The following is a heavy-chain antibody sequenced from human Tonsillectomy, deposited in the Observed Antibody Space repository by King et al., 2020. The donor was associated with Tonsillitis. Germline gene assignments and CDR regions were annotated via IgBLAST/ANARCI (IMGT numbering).Heavy chain of an antibody. V-gene: IGHV4-30-4*01. J-gene: IGHJ3*01. CDR1: GGSISSGDYY. D-gene: IGHD3-10*01. CDR2: IYYSGST. Sequence: LQLQESGPGLVKPSQTLSLTCAVSGGSISSGDYYWSWIRQPPGKGLEWIGYIYYSGSTYYNPSLKSRVTMSVDTSKNQFSLKLSSVTAADTAVYYCARDPGGDAFDFWGQGTMVTVSS. CDR3: ARDPGGDAFDF.